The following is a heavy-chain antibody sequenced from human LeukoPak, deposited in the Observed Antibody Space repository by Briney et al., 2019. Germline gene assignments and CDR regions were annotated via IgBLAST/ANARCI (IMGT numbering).Heavy chain of an antibody. CDR3: ARDGYSSSWYYFDY. Sequence: SVKVSCKASGGTFSSYAISWVRQAPEQGLEWMGGIIPIFGTANYAQKFQGRVTITADESTSTAYMELSSLRSEDTAVYYCARDGYSSSWYYFDYWGQGTLVTVSS. J-gene: IGHJ4*02. CDR1: GGTFSSYA. D-gene: IGHD6-13*01. CDR2: IIPIFGTA. V-gene: IGHV1-69*01.